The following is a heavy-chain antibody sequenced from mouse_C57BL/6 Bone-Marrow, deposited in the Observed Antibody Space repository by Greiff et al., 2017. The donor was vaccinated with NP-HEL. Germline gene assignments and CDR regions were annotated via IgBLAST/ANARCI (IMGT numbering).Heavy chain of an antibody. CDR1: GFTFSDYY. J-gene: IGHJ3*01. D-gene: IGHD1-1*01. CDR3: ARGFDYGSSPPFAY. V-gene: IGHV5-16*01. Sequence: EVMLVESEGGLVQPGSSMKLSCTASGFTFSDYYMAWVRQVPEKGLEWVANINYDGSSTYYLDSLKSRFIISRDNAKNILYLQMSSLKSEDTATYYCARGFDYGSSPPFAYWGQGTLVTVSA. CDR2: INYDGSST.